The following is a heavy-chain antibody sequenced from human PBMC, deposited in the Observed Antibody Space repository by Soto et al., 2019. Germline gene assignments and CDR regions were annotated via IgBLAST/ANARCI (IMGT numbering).Heavy chain of an antibody. CDR3: ARDPYYDFWSGYPGPSDY. Sequence: ASVKVSCKASGYTFTSYAMHWVRQAPGQRLEWMGWINAGNGNTKYSQKFQGRVTITRDTSASTAYMELSSLRSEDTAVYYCARDPYYDFWSGYPGPSDYWGQGTLVTVSS. CDR1: GYTFTSYA. CDR2: INAGNGNT. V-gene: IGHV1-3*01. J-gene: IGHJ4*02. D-gene: IGHD3-3*01.